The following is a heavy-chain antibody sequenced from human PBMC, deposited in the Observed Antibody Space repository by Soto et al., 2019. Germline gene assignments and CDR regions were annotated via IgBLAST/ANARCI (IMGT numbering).Heavy chain of an antibody. CDR2: IYYSGST. Sequence: SETLSLTCTVSGGSVSSGRYNWNWIRQPPGKALEWIGYIYYSGSTNYNPPLKSRVTISVDTSKNQFSLKLSSVTAADTAVYYCDRIPVDTYMVRRFDPWGKGPPVTVSS. V-gene: IGHV4-61*01. CDR1: GGSVSSGRYN. D-gene: IGHD5-18*01. CDR3: DRIPVDTYMVRRFDP. J-gene: IGHJ5*02.